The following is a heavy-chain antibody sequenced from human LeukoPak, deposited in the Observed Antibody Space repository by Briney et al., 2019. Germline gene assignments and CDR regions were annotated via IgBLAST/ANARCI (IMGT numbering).Heavy chain of an antibody. V-gene: IGHV4-39*01. CDR1: GGSISSSSYY. CDR3: ARHGKWLPFDY. J-gene: IGHJ4*02. D-gene: IGHD5-24*01. Sequence: SETLSLTCTVSGGSISSSSYYWGWIRQPPGKGLEWIGSFHYSGITYYNPSLKSRVTISVDTSKNQFSLKLSSVTAADTAVYYCARHGKWLPFDYWGQGTLVTVSS. CDR2: FHYSGIT.